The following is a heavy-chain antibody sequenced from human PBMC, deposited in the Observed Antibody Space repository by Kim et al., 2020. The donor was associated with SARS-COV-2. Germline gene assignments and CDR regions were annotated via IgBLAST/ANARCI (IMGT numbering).Heavy chain of an antibody. CDR1: GGSISSSSYY. V-gene: IGHV4-39*07. CDR3: ARVTGYSSSWYKDHDAFDI. D-gene: IGHD6-13*01. J-gene: IGHJ3*02. Sequence: SETLSLTCTVSGGSISSSSYYWGWIRQPPGKGLEWIGSIYYSGSTYYNPSLKSRVTISVDTSKNQFSLKLSSVTAADTAVYYCARVTGYSSSWYKDHDAFDIWGQGTMVTVSS. CDR2: IYYSGST.